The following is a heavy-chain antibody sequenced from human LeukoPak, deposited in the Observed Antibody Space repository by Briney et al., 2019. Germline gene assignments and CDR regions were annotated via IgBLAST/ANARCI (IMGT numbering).Heavy chain of an antibody. CDR1: GGTFSSYA. V-gene: IGHV1-69*06. CDR2: IIPIFGTA. CDR3: ARLGDYGDYCFDY. Sequence: SVKVSCKASGGTFSSYAISWVRQAPGQGLEWMGGIIPIFGTANYAQKFQGRVTITADKSTSTAYMELSSLRSEDTAVYYCARLGDYGDYCFDYWGQGTLVTVSS. D-gene: IGHD4-17*01. J-gene: IGHJ4*02.